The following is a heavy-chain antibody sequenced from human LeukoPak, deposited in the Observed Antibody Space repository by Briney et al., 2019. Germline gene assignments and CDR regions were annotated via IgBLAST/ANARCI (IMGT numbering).Heavy chain of an antibody. Sequence: PGGSLRLFCAASGFTFSSYAMSWVRQAPGKGLEWVSAISGSGGSTYYADSVKGRFTISRDNSKNTLYLQMNSLRAEDTAVYYCAKDGVSSSLYFDYWGQGTLVTVSS. D-gene: IGHD6-13*01. V-gene: IGHV3-23*01. J-gene: IGHJ4*02. CDR1: GFTFSSYA. CDR3: AKDGVSSSLYFDY. CDR2: ISGSGGST.